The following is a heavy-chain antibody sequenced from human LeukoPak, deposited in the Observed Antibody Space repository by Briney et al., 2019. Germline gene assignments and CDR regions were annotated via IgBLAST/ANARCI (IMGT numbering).Heavy chain of an antibody. Sequence: GGSLRLSCAASGFTFSSYGMHWVRQAPGKGLEWAAVIWYDGSNKYYADSVKGRFTISRDNSKNTLYLQMNSLRAEDTAVYYCARENSGSPSWYFDYWGQGTLVTVSS. CDR2: IWYDGSNK. D-gene: IGHD1-26*01. CDR1: GFTFSSYG. V-gene: IGHV3-33*01. J-gene: IGHJ4*02. CDR3: ARENSGSPSWYFDY.